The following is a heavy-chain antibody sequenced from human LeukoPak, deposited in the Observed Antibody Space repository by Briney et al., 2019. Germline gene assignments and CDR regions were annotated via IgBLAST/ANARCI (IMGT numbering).Heavy chain of an antibody. CDR1: GFTFSSYW. D-gene: IGHD1-7*01. Sequence: GGSLRLSCGASGFTFSSYWMSWVRQAPGKGLEWVANIKQDGSEKYYVDSVKGRFTISRDNAKNSLYLQMNSLRAEDTAAYYCARAWYNWNYWSFVGYFDYWGQGTLVTVSS. CDR2: IKQDGSEK. V-gene: IGHV3-7*01. CDR3: ARAWYNWNYWSFVGYFDY. J-gene: IGHJ4*02.